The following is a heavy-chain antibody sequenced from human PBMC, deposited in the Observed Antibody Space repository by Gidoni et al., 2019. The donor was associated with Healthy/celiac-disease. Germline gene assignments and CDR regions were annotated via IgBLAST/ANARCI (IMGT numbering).Heavy chain of an antibody. CDR3: ARFYDFWSGYYNSAGYFDF. D-gene: IGHD3-3*01. Sequence: EVQLVQSGAEVKKPGESLKISCEVSGYSFTNYWIGWVRQMSGKGLEWMGIFYPGDSDTRYSPSFQGQVTISADKSISAAYLQWSSLKASDTAIYYCARFYDFWSGYYNSAGYFDFWGQGTLVTVSS. J-gene: IGHJ4*02. CDR1: GYSFTNYW. V-gene: IGHV5-51*01. CDR2: FYPGDSDT.